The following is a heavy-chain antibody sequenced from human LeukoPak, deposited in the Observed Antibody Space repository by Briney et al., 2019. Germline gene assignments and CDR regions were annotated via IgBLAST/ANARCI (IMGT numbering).Heavy chain of an antibody. V-gene: IGHV3-30*02. J-gene: IGHJ6*03. CDR2: IRYDGSSE. CDR3: ARDWAAAGTRYYYYYMDV. CDR1: GFTFSSYG. D-gene: IGHD6-13*01. Sequence: GGSLRLSCAASGFTFSSYGMHWVRQAPGKGLEWVAFIRYDGSSEYYADSVKGRFTISRDNAKNSLYLQMNSLRAEDTAVYYCARDWAAAGTRYYYYYMDVWGKGTTVTVSS.